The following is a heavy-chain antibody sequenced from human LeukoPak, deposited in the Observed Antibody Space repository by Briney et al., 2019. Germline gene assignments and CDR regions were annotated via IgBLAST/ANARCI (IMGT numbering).Heavy chain of an antibody. CDR3: ARRGYSSSWYYFDY. V-gene: IGHV3-74*01. Sequence: PGGSLRLSCAASGFTFSSYWMHWVRQAPGKGLVWVSRINSDGSSTSYADSVKRRFTISRDNANNTLYQQMNSLRAEDTAVYYCARRGYSSSWYYFDYWGQGTLVTVSS. J-gene: IGHJ4*02. D-gene: IGHD6-13*01. CDR2: INSDGSST. CDR1: GFTFSSYW.